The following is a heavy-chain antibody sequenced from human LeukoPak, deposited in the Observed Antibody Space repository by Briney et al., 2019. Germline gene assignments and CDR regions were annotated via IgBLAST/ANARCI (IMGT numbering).Heavy chain of an antibody. CDR2: IYHSGST. CDR3: ARDAQAVAGKGRYYYYGMDV. CDR1: GGSISSSNW. Sequence: SETLSLTCAVSGGSISSSNWWSWVRQPPGKGLEWIGEIYHSGSTNYNPSLKSRVTISVDKSKNQFSLKLSSVTAADTVVYYCARDAQAVAGKGRYYYYGMDVWGQGTTVTVSS. V-gene: IGHV4-4*02. J-gene: IGHJ6*02. D-gene: IGHD6-19*01.